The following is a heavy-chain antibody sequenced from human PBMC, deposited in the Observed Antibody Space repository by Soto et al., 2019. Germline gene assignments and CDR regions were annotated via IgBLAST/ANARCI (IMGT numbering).Heavy chain of an antibody. D-gene: IGHD1-26*01. CDR2: VHDSWGS. J-gene: IGHJ4*02. Sequence: PSETLSLTCTVSGGSISSYYWSWIRQPPGKGLEWIGYVHDSWGSHYNPSLKSRVAISLDTSKSQFSLKLTSVTATDTAVYYCARRYGGNFDYWGQGTLVTVS. CDR1: GGSISSYY. CDR3: ARRYGGNFDY. V-gene: IGHV4-59*08.